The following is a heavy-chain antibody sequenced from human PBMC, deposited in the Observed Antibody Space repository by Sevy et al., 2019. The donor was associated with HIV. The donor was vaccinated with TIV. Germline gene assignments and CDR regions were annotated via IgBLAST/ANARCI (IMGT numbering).Heavy chain of an antibody. CDR3: ARVPLISVAARPTY. CDR2: ISSSSGTI. Sequence: GGSLRLSCAASGFSFSSYSMNWVRQAPGKGLEWVSYISSSSGTIYYADSVKGRFTISRDNAKKSLFLQMNSLRAEDTAVYYCARVPLISVAARPTYWGQGTPVTVSS. D-gene: IGHD6-6*01. J-gene: IGHJ4*02. V-gene: IGHV3-48*01. CDR1: GFSFSSYS.